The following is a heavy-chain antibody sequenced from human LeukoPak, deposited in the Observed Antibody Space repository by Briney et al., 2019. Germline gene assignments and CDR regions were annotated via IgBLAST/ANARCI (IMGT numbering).Heavy chain of an antibody. CDR3: TARSEYYYDSSGYFDY. Sequence: GGSLRLSCAASGFIFSNAWMSWVRQAPGKGLEWVGRIKSKTDGGTTDYAAPVKGRFTISRDDSKNTLYLQMNSLKTEDTAVYYCTARSEYYYDSSGYFDYWGQGTLVTVSS. CDR2: IKSKTDGGTT. V-gene: IGHV3-15*01. CDR1: GFIFSNAW. J-gene: IGHJ4*02. D-gene: IGHD3-22*01.